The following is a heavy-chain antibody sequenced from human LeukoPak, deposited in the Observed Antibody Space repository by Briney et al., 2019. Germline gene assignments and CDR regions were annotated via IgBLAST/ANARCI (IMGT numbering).Heavy chain of an antibody. CDR3: TTDRTREYYYDSSGYYYVAFDI. CDR1: GFTFSNAW. CDR2: IKSKTDGGTT. J-gene: IGHJ3*02. D-gene: IGHD3-22*01. V-gene: IGHV3-15*01. Sequence: PGGSLRLSCAASGFTFSNAWMSWVRQAPGKGLEGVGRIKSKTDGGTTDYAAPVKGRFTISRDDSKNTLYLQMNSLKTEDTAVYYCTTDRTREYYYDSSGYYYVAFDIWGQGTTVTVSS.